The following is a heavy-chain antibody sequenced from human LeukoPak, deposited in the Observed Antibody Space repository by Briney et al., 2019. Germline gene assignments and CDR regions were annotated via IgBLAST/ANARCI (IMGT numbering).Heavy chain of an antibody. J-gene: IGHJ4*02. CDR1: GYTFTSYG. CDR3: ARELAGYCSSTSCYTWGY. Sequence: ASVKVSCKASGYTFTSYGISWVRQAPGQGLEWMGWISAYNGNTNYAQKLQGRVTMTTDTSTSTAYMELRSLRSDDTAVYYCARELAGYCSSTSCYTWGYWGQGTLVTVSS. V-gene: IGHV1-18*01. D-gene: IGHD2-2*02. CDR2: ISAYNGNT.